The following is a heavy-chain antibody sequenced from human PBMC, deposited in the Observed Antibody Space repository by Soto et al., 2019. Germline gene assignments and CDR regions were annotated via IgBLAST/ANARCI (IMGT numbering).Heavy chain of an antibody. Sequence: SETLSLTCPVSGGSISSYYWSWIRQPPGKGLEWIGYIYYSGSTNYNPSLKSRVTISVDTSKNQFSLKLSSVTAADTAVYYCARLRPGSGDYRYWGQGTLVTVSS. D-gene: IGHD2-21*02. CDR3: ARLRPGSGDYRY. CDR1: GGSISSYY. V-gene: IGHV4-59*08. CDR2: IYYSGST. J-gene: IGHJ4*02.